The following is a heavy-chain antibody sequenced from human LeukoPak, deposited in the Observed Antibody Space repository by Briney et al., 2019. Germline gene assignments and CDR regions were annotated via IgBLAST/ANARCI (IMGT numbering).Heavy chain of an antibody. D-gene: IGHD2-15*01. CDR1: GFTFSSYS. CDR2: ISSSSSYI. J-gene: IGHJ6*02. CDR3: ARDLGRRVVAATHGMDV. V-gene: IGHV3-21*01. Sequence: GGSPRLSCAASGFTFSSYSMNWVRQAPGKGLEWVSSISSSSSYIYYADSVKGRFTISRDNAKNSLYLQMNSLRAEDTAVYYCARDLGRRVVAATHGMDVWGQGTTVTVSS.